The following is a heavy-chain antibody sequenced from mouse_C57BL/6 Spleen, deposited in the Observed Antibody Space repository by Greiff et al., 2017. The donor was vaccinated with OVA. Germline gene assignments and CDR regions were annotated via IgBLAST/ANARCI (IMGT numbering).Heavy chain of an antibody. J-gene: IGHJ3*01. CDR2: IHPDSGST. Sequence: QVQLQQSGAELVKPGASVKLSCKASGYTFTGYWMHWVKQRPGQGLEWIGMIHPDSGSTNYNEKFKSKATLTVDKSSSTAYMQLSSLTSEDSAVYFCARGSNYLFGYWGQGTLVTVSA. CDR1: GYTFTGYW. CDR3: ARGSNYLFGY. V-gene: IGHV1-64*01. D-gene: IGHD2-5*01.